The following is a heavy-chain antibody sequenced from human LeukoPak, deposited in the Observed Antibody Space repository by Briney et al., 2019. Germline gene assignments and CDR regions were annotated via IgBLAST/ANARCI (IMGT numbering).Heavy chain of an antibody. D-gene: IGHD5-18*01. CDR1: GFTFSSYG. CDR2: IRYDGSNK. Sequence: PGGSLRLSCAASGFTFSSYGMHWVRQAPGKGLEWVAFIRYDGSNKYYADSVKGRFTISGDNSKNTLYLQMNSLRAEDTAVYYCAKGQTAMVKWFDPWGQGTLVTVSS. V-gene: IGHV3-30*02. J-gene: IGHJ5*02. CDR3: AKGQTAMVKWFDP.